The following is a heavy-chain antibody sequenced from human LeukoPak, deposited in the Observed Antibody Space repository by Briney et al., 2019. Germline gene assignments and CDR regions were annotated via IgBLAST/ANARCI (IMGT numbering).Heavy chain of an antibody. CDR2: ITTSGDVT. V-gene: IGHV3-23*01. CDR1: GFTFSTDV. CDR3: AKGGSGSYYDRFDY. Sequence: GGSLRLSCAASGFTFSTDVVGWVRQAPGKGLEWVSVITTSGDVTFYADSVKGRFTISRDNSKNTLYLQMNSLRVEDTAIYYCAKGGSGSYYDRFDYWGQGTLVTVSS. J-gene: IGHJ4*02. D-gene: IGHD1-26*01.